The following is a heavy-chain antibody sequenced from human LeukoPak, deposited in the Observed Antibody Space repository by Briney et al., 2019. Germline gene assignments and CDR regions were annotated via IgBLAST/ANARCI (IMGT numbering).Heavy chain of an antibody. Sequence: ASVNVSCKISGYTLTEFSMHWVRQAPGKGLEWMGGFDPEDGRTIYAPRFQGRFTMTEDTSTDTSYMELSSLRSEDTAVYYCATVEREYFDTSGYYNRWGQGTLVTVSS. V-gene: IGHV1-24*01. CDR3: ATVEREYFDTSGYYNR. CDR1: GYTLTEFS. D-gene: IGHD3-22*01. J-gene: IGHJ5*02. CDR2: FDPEDGRT.